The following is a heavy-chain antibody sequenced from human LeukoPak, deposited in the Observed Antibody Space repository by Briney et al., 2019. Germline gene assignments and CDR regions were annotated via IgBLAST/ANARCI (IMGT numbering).Heavy chain of an antibody. CDR1: GFTFSDYY. CDR2: ISSSGSTI. CDR3: TRRYNYDSSGYYYVRDALDI. J-gene: IGHJ3*02. Sequence: GGSLRLSCAASGFTFSDYYMSWIRQAPGKGLEWVSYISSSGSTIYYADSVKGRFTISRDNAKNSLYLQMNSLKTEDTAVYYCTRRYNYDSSGYYYVRDALDIWGQGTMVTVSS. V-gene: IGHV3-11*01. D-gene: IGHD3-22*01.